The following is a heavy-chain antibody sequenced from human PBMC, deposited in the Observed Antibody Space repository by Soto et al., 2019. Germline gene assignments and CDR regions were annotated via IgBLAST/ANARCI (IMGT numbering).Heavy chain of an antibody. CDR3: ARDTEPSDV. CDR1: GDSVSSNSAT. CDR2: TYYRSKWYN. Sequence: PSQTLSLTCVISGDSVSSNSATWDWIRQSPSRGLEWLGRTYYRSKWYNDYAVSVKGRITINPDTSNNQLSLQLNSVTPDDTAVYYCARDTEPSDVWGQGTTVTVSS. D-gene: IGHD1-26*01. V-gene: IGHV6-1*01. J-gene: IGHJ6*02.